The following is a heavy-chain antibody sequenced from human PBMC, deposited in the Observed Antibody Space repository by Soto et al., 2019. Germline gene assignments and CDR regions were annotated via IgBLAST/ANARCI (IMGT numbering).Heavy chain of an antibody. CDR1: GFTFDQYT. CDR3: AKEMITFGDFNYYYMDV. Sequence: EVQLVESGGGLVQPGRSLRLACAASGFTFDQYTIHWVRQAPGKGLEWVSSITRHSGTIGYADSVKGRFTISRDNAKNSLYPQMNSLRGEDTALYYCAKEMITFGDFNYYYMDVWGNGTTVTVSS. J-gene: IGHJ6*03. CDR2: ITRHSGTI. D-gene: IGHD3-16*01. V-gene: IGHV3-9*01.